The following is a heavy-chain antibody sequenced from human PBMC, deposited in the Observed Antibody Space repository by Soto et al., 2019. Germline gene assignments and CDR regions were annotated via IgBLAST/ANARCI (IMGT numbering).Heavy chain of an antibody. D-gene: IGHD5-12*01. J-gene: IGHJ6*03. Sequence: QVQLVQSGAEVKKPGSSVKVSCKTSGGTFSSYTISWVRQAPGQGLEWMGGIIPLLDIANYAQKFQGRVTMTADKSTSTADMELSRLRSEDTAVDYCASLEYSVYRNYYYMDVWGKGTTVTVPS. V-gene: IGHV1-69*02. CDR2: IIPLLDIA. CDR1: GGTFSSYT. CDR3: ASLEYSVYRNYYYMDV.